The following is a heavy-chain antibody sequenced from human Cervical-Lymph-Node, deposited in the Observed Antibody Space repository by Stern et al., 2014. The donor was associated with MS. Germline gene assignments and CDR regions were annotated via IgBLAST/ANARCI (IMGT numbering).Heavy chain of an antibody. Sequence: QVQLGQSGGGVVQPGRSLRLSCAASGFTYSSYGMHWVRQAPGKGLEWGTVISYDGSDKYYADSVKGRLTVSRDNSKNSLYLQMNRLRAEDTAVYYCARDLSSASFSGGVDIWGQGTMVTVSS. D-gene: IGHD2-8*02. CDR1: GFTYSSYG. CDR2: ISYDGSDK. V-gene: IGHV3-30*03. J-gene: IGHJ3*02. CDR3: ARDLSSASFSGGVDI.